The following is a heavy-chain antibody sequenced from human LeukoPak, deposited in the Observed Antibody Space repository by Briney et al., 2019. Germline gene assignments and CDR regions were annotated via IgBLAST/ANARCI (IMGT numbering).Heavy chain of an antibody. Sequence: SVKHRFTISRDNAKNSLYLQMNSLRAEDTALYYCAKSEGYCSSTSCYDEGMDVWGKGTTVTISS. D-gene: IGHD2-2*01. CDR3: AKSEGYCSSTSCYDEGMDV. V-gene: IGHV3-9*01. J-gene: IGHJ6*04.